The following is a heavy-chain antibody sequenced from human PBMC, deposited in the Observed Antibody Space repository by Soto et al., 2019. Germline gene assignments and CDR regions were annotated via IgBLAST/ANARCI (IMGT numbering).Heavy chain of an antibody. D-gene: IGHD6-13*01. J-gene: IGHJ1*01. CDR3: ARDIAVAGIHQH. Sequence: EVQLVESGGGLVQPGGSLRLSCVASGFTVSTNYMSWVRQAPGKGLEWVSLIYSGDSTYYADSVKGRFTISRDNSKNTLYLQMNSLRAEDTAVYYCARDIAVAGIHQHWGQGTLVSVSS. CDR2: IYSGDST. CDR1: GFTVSTNY. V-gene: IGHV3-66*01.